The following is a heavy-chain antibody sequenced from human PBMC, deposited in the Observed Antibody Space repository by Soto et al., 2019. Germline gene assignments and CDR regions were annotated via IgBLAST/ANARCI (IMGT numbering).Heavy chain of an antibody. CDR3: ARDAADGLDVY. CDR1: GYTFTSYA. D-gene: IGHD6-13*01. J-gene: IGHJ1*01. CDR2: ISAYHGNT. V-gene: IGHV1-18*01. Sequence: QVQLVQSGAEVKKPGSSVKVSCKASGYTFTSYAISWVRQAPGQGLEWMGWISAYHGNTNYAQKHQGIVTMPTDTSTSTAYMELRSLRSDDTAVYYCARDAADGLDVYWGQGTLVTVSS.